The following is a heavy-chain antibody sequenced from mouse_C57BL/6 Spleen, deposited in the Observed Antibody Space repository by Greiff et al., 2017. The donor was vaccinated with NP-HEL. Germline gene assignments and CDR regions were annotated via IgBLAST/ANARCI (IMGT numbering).Heavy chain of an antibody. J-gene: IGHJ3*01. CDR1: GYTFTSYW. D-gene: IGHD1-1*01. V-gene: IGHV1-64*01. Sequence: VQLQQPGAELVKPGASVKLSCKASGYTFTSYWMHWVKQRPGQGLEWIGMIHPNSGSTNYNEKFKSKATLTVDKSSSTAYMQLSSLTSEDSAVYDCARENYYGSSYAWFAYWGQGTLVTVSA. CDR3: ARENYYGSSYAWFAY. CDR2: IHPNSGST.